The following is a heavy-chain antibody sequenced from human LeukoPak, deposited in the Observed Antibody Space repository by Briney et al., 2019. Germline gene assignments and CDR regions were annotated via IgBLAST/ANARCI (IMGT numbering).Heavy chain of an antibody. V-gene: IGHV3-30*01. CDR1: GFTFSSYA. D-gene: IGHD3-22*01. CDR3: AGDRTYYYDSSVLDY. J-gene: IGHJ4*02. CDR2: ISYDGSNK. Sequence: HPGRSLRLSCAASGFTFSSYAMHWVRQAPGKGLEGVAVISYDGSNKYYADSVKGRFTISRDNSKNTLYLQMNSLRAEDTAVYYCAGDRTYYYDSSVLDYWGQGTLVTVSS.